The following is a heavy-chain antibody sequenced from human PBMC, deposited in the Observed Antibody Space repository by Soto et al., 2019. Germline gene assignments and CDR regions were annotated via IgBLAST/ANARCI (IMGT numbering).Heavy chain of an antibody. CDR3: ARVCVVVVAGWYYFEY. V-gene: IGHV3-66*01. CDR2: IYSGGST. D-gene: IGHD2-15*01. CDR1: GFTVSSNY. Sequence: PVGSQRLSCTAPGFTVSSNYMRWVAHYPLKWLEWVSVIYSGGSTYYADSVKGRFTISRDNSKNTLYLQMNSLRAEDTAVYYCARVCVVVVAGWYYFEYWGQGTLVTVSS. J-gene: IGHJ4*02.